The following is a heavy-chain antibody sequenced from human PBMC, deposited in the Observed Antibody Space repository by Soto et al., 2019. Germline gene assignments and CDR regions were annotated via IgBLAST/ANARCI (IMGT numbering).Heavy chain of an antibody. Sequence: QGQLVQAGAEVKKPGSSVRVSCKASGGTLNSYTISWVRQAPGQGLEWMGGIIPVFGTTDYAQKFQGRVTITADQSTATPYLHPYSLRSDDTAIYYCSISNSYGRGEVWGQGALVTVSS. J-gene: IGHJ4*02. D-gene: IGHD3-16*01. CDR1: GGTLNSYT. CDR2: IIPVFGTT. V-gene: IGHV1-69*01. CDR3: SISNSYGRGEV.